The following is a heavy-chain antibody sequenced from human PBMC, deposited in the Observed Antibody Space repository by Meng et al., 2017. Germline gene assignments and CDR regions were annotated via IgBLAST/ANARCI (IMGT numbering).Heavy chain of an antibody. CDR2: ISYDGSNK. V-gene: IGHV3-30*04. Sequence: GESLKISCAASGFTFSSYAMHWVRQAPGKGLEWVAVISYDGSNKYSADSVKGRFTISRDNSKNTLYLQMNSLRAEDTAVYYCARGQGRFEYYQYWGQGTGVTVSS. CDR1: GFTFSSYA. J-gene: IGHJ1*01. CDR3: ARGQGRFEYYQY.